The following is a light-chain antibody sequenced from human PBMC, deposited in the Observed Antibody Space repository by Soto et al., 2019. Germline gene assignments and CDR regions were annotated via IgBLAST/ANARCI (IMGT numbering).Light chain of an antibody. CDR1: QSISSF. CDR3: QQYKTYPWT. J-gene: IGKJ1*01. V-gene: IGKV1-5*03. Sequence: DIQMTQSPSTLSAFVGDSVSITCRASQSISSFLAWYQQKPGKAPKLLFYRASNVESGVPSRFSGGGSGTEFTLTINSLQPDDFATYYCQQYKTYPWTFGQGTKVDIK. CDR2: RAS.